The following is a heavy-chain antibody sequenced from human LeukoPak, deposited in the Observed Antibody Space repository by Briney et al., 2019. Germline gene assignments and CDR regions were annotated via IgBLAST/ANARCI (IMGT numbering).Heavy chain of an antibody. D-gene: IGHD4-17*01. J-gene: IGHJ5*02. V-gene: IGHV5-51*01. CDR1: GYSFTSYW. CDR3: ARHQRLFDYGAYYNWFDP. Sequence: GESLKISCKGSGYSFTSYWIGWVRQMPGKGLEWMGIIYPGDSDTRYSPSFQGQVTISADKSISTAYLQWSSLKASDTAMYYCARHQRLFDYGAYYNWFDPWGQGTLVTVSS. CDR2: IYPGDSDT.